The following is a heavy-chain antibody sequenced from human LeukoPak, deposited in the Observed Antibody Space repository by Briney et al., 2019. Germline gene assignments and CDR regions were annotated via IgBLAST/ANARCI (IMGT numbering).Heavy chain of an antibody. D-gene: IGHD2-15*01. J-gene: IGHJ3*02. V-gene: IGHV4-61*02. CDR1: GGSISSGSYY. CDR2: IYTSGST. Sequence: SETLSLTCTVSGGSISSGSYYWSWIRQPAGKGLEWIGRIYTSGSTNYNPSLKSRVTISVDTSRNQFSPKLSSVTAADTAVYYCARWRVGYCSGGSCYSFASVAFDIWGQGTMVTVSS. CDR3: ARWRVGYCSGGSCYSFASVAFDI.